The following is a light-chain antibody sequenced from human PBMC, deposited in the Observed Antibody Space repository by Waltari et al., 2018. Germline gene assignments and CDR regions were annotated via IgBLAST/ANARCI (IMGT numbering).Light chain of an antibody. J-gene: IGLJ3*02. CDR3: CAYVGYSTWV. CDR1: SSDVGGYNF. V-gene: IGLV2-23*02. Sequence: SALTQPASVSASPGQSITISCTGTSSDVGGYNFVSWYQQHPGKAPQVIIFEISKRPSGVSNRFSGSKSGNTASLTISGLQAEDEANYYCCAYVGYSTWVFGEGTKLTVV. CDR2: EIS.